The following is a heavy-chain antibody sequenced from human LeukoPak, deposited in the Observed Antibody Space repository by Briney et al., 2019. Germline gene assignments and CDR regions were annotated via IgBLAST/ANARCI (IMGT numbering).Heavy chain of an antibody. CDR2: INPSGGST. Sequence: ASVKVSCKASGYTFTSYYMHWVRQAPGQGLEWTGIINPSGGSTSYAQKFQGRVTMTRDTSTSTVYMELSSLRSEDSAVYYCARDAHYDILTGWFDYWGQGTLVTVSS. V-gene: IGHV1-46*01. CDR3: ARDAHYDILTGWFDY. J-gene: IGHJ4*02. D-gene: IGHD3-9*01. CDR1: GYTFTSYY.